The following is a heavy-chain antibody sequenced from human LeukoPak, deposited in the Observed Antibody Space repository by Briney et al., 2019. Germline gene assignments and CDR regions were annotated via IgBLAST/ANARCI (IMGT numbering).Heavy chain of an antibody. Sequence: PSETLSLTCTVSGDSISNYYWTWIRQTPGKGLEWIGNLYHSGAADYNPSLKTRVTTSVDTSKDQFSLSLRSSTAADTDVYFCARLGKTYYMDVWGTGTTVTVSS. D-gene: IGHD1/OR15-1a*01. CDR1: GDSISNYY. CDR2: LYHSGAA. J-gene: IGHJ6*03. CDR3: ARLGKTYYMDV. V-gene: IGHV4-59*08.